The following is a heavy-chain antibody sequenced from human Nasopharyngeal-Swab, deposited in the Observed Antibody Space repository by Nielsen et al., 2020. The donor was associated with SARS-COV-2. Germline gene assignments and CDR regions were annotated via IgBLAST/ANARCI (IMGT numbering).Heavy chain of an antibody. CDR3: ATAAVAGNAGWFDP. Sequence: ASVKVSCKASGYTFTSYGISWVRQAPGQGLEWMGWISAYNGNTNYAQKLQGRVTMTTDTSTSTAYMELSSLRPEDTAVYYCATAAVAGNAGWFDPWGQGTLVTVSS. V-gene: IGHV1-18*01. CDR2: ISAYNGNT. CDR1: GYTFTSYG. D-gene: IGHD6-19*01. J-gene: IGHJ5*02.